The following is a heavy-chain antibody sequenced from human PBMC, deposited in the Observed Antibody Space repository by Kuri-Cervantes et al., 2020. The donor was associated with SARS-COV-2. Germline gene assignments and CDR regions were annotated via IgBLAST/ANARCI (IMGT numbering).Heavy chain of an antibody. CDR1: GYSISSGYY. CDR3: ARAFVAVITSSRWFDP. D-gene: IGHD3-22*01. Sequence: SETLSLTCAVSGYSISSGYYWGWIRQPPGKGLEWIGSIYHSGSTYYNPSLKSRVTISVDTSKNQFSLKLSSVTAADTAVYYCARAFVAVITSSRWFDPWGQGTLVTVSS. J-gene: IGHJ5*02. V-gene: IGHV4-38-2*01. CDR2: IYHSGST.